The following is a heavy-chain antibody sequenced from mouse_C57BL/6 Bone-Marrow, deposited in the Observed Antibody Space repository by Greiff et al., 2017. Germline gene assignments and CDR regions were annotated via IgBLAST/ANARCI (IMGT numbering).Heavy chain of an antibody. CDR2: IRLKSDNYAT. V-gene: IGHV6-3*01. CDR1: GFTFSNYW. CDR3: TVYYYGSSYCYAMDY. D-gene: IGHD1-1*01. Sequence: LQQSGGGLVQPGGSMKLSCVASGFTFSNYWMNWVRQSPEKGLEWVAQIRLKSDNYATHYAESVKGRFTISRDDSKSSVYLQMNNLRAEDTGIYYCTVYYYGSSYCYAMDYWGQGTSVTVSS. J-gene: IGHJ4*01.